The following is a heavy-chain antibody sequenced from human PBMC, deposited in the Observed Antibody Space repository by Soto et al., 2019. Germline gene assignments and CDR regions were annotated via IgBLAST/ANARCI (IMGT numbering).Heavy chain of an antibody. J-gene: IGHJ4*02. V-gene: IGHV1-46*01. D-gene: IGHD2-15*01. Sequence: ASVKVSCKASGYTFSNYYIHWVRQAPGQGLEWMGIINPSGGSTTYAQKFQGRVTMTRDTSTSTVYMELSSLRSEDTAVYYCARDGGTTSYFDFWGQGTLVTVSS. CDR3: ARDGGTTSYFDF. CDR1: GYTFSNYY. CDR2: INPSGGST.